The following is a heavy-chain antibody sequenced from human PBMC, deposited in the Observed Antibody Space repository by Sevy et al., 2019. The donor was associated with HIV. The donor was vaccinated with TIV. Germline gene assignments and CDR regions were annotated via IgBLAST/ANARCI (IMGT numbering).Heavy chain of an antibody. CDR1: GFTFNTHA. CDR3: AKALNPALESMIDVILRTLKGFDV. V-gene: IGHV3-23*01. CDR2: ISGPGLST. Sequence: GGSLRLSCTASGFTFNTHAMTWVRQAPGKGLEWVSVISGPGLSTYYADSVKGRFTISRDNSQNTLYLQMNSLRVDDTATYYCAKALNPALESMIDVILRTLKGFDVWGQGTMVTVSS. D-gene: IGHD3-22*01. J-gene: IGHJ3*01.